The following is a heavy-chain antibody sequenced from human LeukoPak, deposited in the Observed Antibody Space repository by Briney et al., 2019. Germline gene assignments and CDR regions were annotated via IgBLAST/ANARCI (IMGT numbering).Heavy chain of an antibody. CDR2: ISSSSSYI. CDR3: AREFRREEWLANYYYYYMDV. CDR1: GFIFSSYS. V-gene: IGHV3-21*01. Sequence: GGSLRLSCAASGFIFSSYSMNWVRQAPGKGLEWVSSISSSSSYIYYADSVKGRFTISRDNAKNSLYLQMNSLRAEDTAVYYCAREFRREEWLANYYYYYMDVWGKGTTVTVSS. J-gene: IGHJ6*03. D-gene: IGHD6-19*01.